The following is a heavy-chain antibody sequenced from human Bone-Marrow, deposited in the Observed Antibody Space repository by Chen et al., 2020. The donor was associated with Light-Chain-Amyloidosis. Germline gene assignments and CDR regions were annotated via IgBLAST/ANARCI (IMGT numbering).Heavy chain of an antibody. Sequence: EVHLLESGGGLVPPGGSLRLSCAASGFTLSSYAMSWVRQAPGKGLEWVSAISGSGDSTYYAESVKGRFTISRDNSKNTLYLQMNSLRAEDTAVYYCAKVKLSSGYMYYYYGMDVWGQGTTVTVSS. CDR1: GFTLSSYA. V-gene: IGHV3-23*01. J-gene: IGHJ6*02. D-gene: IGHD3-22*01. CDR3: AKVKLSSGYMYYYYGMDV. CDR2: ISGSGDST.